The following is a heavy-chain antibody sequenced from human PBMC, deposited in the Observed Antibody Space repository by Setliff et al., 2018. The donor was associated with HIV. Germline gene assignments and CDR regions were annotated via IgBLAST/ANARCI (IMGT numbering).Heavy chain of an antibody. CDR1: GYTLTEVS. Sequence: ASVKVSCKVSGYTLTEVSMHWVRQAPGEGLDWMGGLDPGDGKTIYAQKFQGRVSMTEDTSTDTASMELRGLRFDDTAVYYCAIVRRIITFGGLVGLVQPLYYFHCWGHGTLVTVSS. D-gene: IGHD3-16*02. CDR3: AIVRRIITFGGLVGLVQPLYYFHC. V-gene: IGHV1-24*01. CDR2: LDPGDGKT. J-gene: IGHJ4*01.